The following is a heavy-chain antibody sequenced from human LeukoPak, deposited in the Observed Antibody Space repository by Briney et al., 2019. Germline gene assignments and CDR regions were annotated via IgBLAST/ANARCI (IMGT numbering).Heavy chain of an antibody. CDR3: GRSGFCNSVSCYGLDL. D-gene: IGHD2-2*01. J-gene: IGHJ4*02. V-gene: IGHV3-23*01. CDR2: ISGSGGST. Sequence: GGSLRLSCAASGFTFSSYAMSWVRQAPGKGLEWVSGISGSGGSTYYADSVKGRFTISRDNSKNTLYLQMNSLRAEDTAVYYCGRSGFCNSVSCYGLDLWGQGTLVTVSS. CDR1: GFTFSSYA.